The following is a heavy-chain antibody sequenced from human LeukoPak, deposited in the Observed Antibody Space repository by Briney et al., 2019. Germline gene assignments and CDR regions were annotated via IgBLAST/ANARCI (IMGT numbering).Heavy chain of an antibody. CDR3: AKGMATILDAFDI. D-gene: IGHD5-24*01. Sequence: GGSLRLSCAASGFTFDDYGMSWVRQAPGKGLEWVSGINWNGGSTGYADSVKGRFTISKDNAKNSLYLQMNSLRAEDTALYYCAKGMATILDAFDIWGQGTMVTVSS. V-gene: IGHV3-20*04. J-gene: IGHJ3*02. CDR1: GFTFDDYG. CDR2: INWNGGST.